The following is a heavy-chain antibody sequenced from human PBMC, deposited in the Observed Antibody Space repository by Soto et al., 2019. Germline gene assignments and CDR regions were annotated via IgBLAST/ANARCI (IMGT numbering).Heavy chain of an antibody. CDR2: ISYDGSDK. J-gene: IGHJ4*02. V-gene: IGHV3-30*18. CDR3: AKEAVGATPDY. D-gene: IGHD1-26*01. Sequence: QVQLVESGGGVVQPGRSLRLSCAAFGFTFSSYGMHWVRQAPGKGLEWVAVISYDGSDKYYADSVKGRFTISGDNSKNMLYLQMNSLRAEDTAVFYCAKEAVGATPDYWGQGTLVTVSS. CDR1: GFTFSSYG.